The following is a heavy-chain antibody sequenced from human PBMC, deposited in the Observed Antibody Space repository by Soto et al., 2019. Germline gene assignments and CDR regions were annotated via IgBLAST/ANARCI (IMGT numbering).Heavy chain of an antibody. J-gene: IGHJ4*02. CDR1: GFTFSSYA. V-gene: IGHV3-23*01. CDR3: AKEPPPSYYDILTGHFDY. Sequence: EVQLLESGGGLVQPGGSLRLSCAASGFTFSSYAMSWVRQAPGKGLEWVSAISGSGGSTYYADSVKGRFTISRDNSKNTLYLQMNSLRAEDTAVYYCAKEPPPSYYDILTGHFDYWGQRTLVTVSS. D-gene: IGHD3-9*01. CDR2: ISGSGGST.